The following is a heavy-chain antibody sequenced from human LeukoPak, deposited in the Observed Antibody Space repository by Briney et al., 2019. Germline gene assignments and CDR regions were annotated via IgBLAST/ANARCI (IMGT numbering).Heavy chain of an antibody. CDR1: GYSFTGHW. J-gene: IGHJ4*02. V-gene: IGHV5-51*01. CDR2: ISPGDSNI. D-gene: IGHD4-23*01. CDR3: AREYYGGVDF. Sequence: GESLKISCKASGYSFTGHWIGWVRQMPGKGLEWMGIISPGDSNIRYSPSFQVQVTISADKSINTAYLQWGSLKASDTAMYYCAREYYGGVDFWGQGTLVTVSS.